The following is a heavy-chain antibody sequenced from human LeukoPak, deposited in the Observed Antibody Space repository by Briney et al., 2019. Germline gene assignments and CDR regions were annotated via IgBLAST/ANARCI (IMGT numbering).Heavy chain of an antibody. D-gene: IGHD6-13*01. J-gene: IGHJ4*02. Sequence: ASVKVSCKASGYTFTGYYMHWVRQAPRQGLEWIGWINPNSGGTNYAQKFQGRVTMTRDTSISTAYMELSRLRSDDTAVYYCARDGAPPGIVAAGHFDYWGQGTLVTVSS. V-gene: IGHV1-2*02. CDR2: INPNSGGT. CDR1: GYTFTGYY. CDR3: ARDGAPPGIVAAGHFDY.